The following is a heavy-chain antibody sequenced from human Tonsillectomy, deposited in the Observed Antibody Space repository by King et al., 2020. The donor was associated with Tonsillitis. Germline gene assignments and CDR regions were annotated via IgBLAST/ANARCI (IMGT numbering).Heavy chain of an antibody. J-gene: IGHJ4*02. CDR2: ISHGGAGT. D-gene: IGHD1-26*01. Sequence: VQLVESGGGLVQPGGSLRLSCAASGFTFSSYAMSWVRQTPGKGLEWVSSISHGGAGTYYADSVKGRFTISRDNSKNTLNLQMNGLRAEDTGVYYCAKDLGMTGVGATLGDWGQGTLVTVPS. CDR3: AKDLGMTGVGATLGD. V-gene: IGHV3-23*04. CDR1: GFTFSSYA.